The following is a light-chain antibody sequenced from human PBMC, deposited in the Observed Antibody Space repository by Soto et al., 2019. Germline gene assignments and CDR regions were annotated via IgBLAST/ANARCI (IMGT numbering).Light chain of an antibody. CDR2: GAS. CDR3: QQYGTSPWT. Sequence: EIIMTQSPATLSASPGERATLSCRASQSVSSNLVWYQQRPGQAPRLLIYGASTRATGVPARFSGGGSGTEFTLTISRLEPEDFAVYHCQQYGTSPWTFGQGTKVDIK. CDR1: QSVSSN. J-gene: IGKJ1*01. V-gene: IGKV3D-15*02.